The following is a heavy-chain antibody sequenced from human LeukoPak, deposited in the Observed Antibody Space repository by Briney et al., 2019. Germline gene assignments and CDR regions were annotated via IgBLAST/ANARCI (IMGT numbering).Heavy chain of an antibody. CDR2: IYYSGST. D-gene: IGHD3-9*01. J-gene: IGHJ4*02. CDR3: ATPQAYDILTGYYPGY. Sequence: SETLSLTCAVSGDSISTTNYYWGWIRQPPGKGLEWIGSIYYSGSTYYNPSLKSRVTISVDTSKNQFSLKLSSVTAADTAVYYCATPQAYDILTGYYPGYWGQGTLVTVSS. CDR1: GDSISTTNYY. V-gene: IGHV4-39*01.